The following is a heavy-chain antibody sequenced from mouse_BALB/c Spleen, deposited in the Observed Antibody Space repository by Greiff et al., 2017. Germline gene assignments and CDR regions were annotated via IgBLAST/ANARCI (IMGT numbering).Heavy chain of an antibody. CDR3: ARKLYYGLDY. CDR2: IWGDGST. CDR1: GFSLTGYG. Sequence: VKLQESGPGLVAPSQSLSITCTVSGFSLTGYGVNWVRQPPGKGLEWLGMIWGDGSTDYNSALKSRLSISKDNSKSQVFFKMNSLQANDTAIYYCARKLYYGLDYWGQGTTLTVSS. J-gene: IGHJ2*01. D-gene: IGHD1-2*01. V-gene: IGHV2-6-7*01.